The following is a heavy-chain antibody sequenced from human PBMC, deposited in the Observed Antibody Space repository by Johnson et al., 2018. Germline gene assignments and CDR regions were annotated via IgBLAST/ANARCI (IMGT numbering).Heavy chain of an antibody. CDR3: TTAAPYCSSTTCYPHYYYYYMDV. J-gene: IGHJ6*03. D-gene: IGHD2-2*01. CDR2: IQSKADGGTT. V-gene: IGHV3-15*01. Sequence: VQLVESGGGVVQPGRSLRLSCAASGFTFSSYGMHWVRQAPGKGLEWVGRIQSKADGGTTDYAAPVKGRFTISRDDSKKTLYLQKNSLKTEDQAVDYCTTAAPYCSSTTCYPHYYYYYMDVWGKGTTVTVSS. CDR1: GFTFSSYG.